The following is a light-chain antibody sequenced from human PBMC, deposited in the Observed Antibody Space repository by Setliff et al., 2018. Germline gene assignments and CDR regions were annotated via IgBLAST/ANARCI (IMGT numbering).Light chain of an antibody. CDR1: SSDVGGYNY. CDR3: SSYAGSNIWCYV. J-gene: IGLJ1*01. CDR2: EVN. Sequence: QSALTQPPSASGSPGQSVTISCTGTSSDVGGYNYVSWYQQQPGKAPKLMVYEVNKRPSGVPDRFSGSKSGNTASLTVSGLQAEDEADYYCSSYAGSNIWCYVFGTGTKVTVL. V-gene: IGLV2-8*01.